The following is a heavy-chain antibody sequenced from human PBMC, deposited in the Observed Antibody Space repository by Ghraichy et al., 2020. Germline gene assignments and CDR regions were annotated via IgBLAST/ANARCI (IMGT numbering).Heavy chain of an antibody. CDR2: IYTSGST. CDR1: GGSISSYY. Sequence: SETLSLTCTVSGGSISSYYWSWIRQPAGKGLEWIGRIYTSGSTNYNPSLKSRVTMSVDTSKNQFSLKLSSVTAADTAVYYCATSGWYAFLAAFDIWGQGTMVTVSS. J-gene: IGHJ3*02. V-gene: IGHV4-4*07. CDR3: ATSGWYAFLAAFDI. D-gene: IGHD6-19*01.